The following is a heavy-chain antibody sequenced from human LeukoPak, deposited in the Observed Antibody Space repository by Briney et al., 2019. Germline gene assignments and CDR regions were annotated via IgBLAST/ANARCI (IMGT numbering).Heavy chain of an antibody. V-gene: IGHV3-30*02. CDR1: GFTFSSYG. Sequence: GGSLRLSCAASGFTFSSYGMHWVRQAPGKGLEWVAFIRYDGSNKYYADSVKGRFTISRDNSKNTLYLQMNSLRAEDTAVYYCAKRRGYSGYDYYFDYWGQGTLVTVSS. J-gene: IGHJ4*02. CDR2: IRYDGSNK. D-gene: IGHD5-12*01. CDR3: AKRRGYSGYDYYFDY.